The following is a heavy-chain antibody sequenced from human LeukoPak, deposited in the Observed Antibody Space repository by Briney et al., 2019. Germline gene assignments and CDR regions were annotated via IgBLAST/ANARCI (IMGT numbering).Heavy chain of an antibody. Sequence: GGSLRLSCAASGFTFSNAWMSWVRQAPGKGLEWVGRIKSKTDGGTTDYAAPVKGRFTISRDDSKNTLYLQMNSLKTEDTAVYYCTTATDWSYYFDYWGQGTLVTVSS. D-gene: IGHD3-9*01. J-gene: IGHJ4*02. CDR2: IKSKTDGGTT. V-gene: IGHV3-15*01. CDR1: GFTFSNAW. CDR3: TTATDWSYYFDY.